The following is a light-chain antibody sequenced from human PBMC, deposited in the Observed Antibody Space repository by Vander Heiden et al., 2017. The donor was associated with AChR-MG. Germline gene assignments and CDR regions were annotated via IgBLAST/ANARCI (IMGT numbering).Light chain of an antibody. CDR3: QHSSRTPT. Sequence: DIQMTQSPSSLSASVGDRVTITCRASQSIRNSINWYQQKPGKPPKLLIYAASSVQSGVPSRFSGSGSGTDFTLTVSSLQPEDFATYYWQHSSRTPTFGQGTKVEIK. J-gene: IGKJ1*01. CDR2: AAS. V-gene: IGKV1-39*01. CDR1: QSIRNS.